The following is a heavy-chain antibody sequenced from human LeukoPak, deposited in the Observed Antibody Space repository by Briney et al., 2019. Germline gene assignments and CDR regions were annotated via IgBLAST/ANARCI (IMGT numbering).Heavy chain of an antibody. Sequence: GGSLRLSCAASGFTFSSYWTSWVRQAPGKGLEWEANIKQDGSEKYYVDSVKGRFTISRDNAKNSLYLQMNSLRAEDTAVYYCARVVDCSSTSCYRVLGYMDVWGKGTTVTISS. D-gene: IGHD2-2*01. CDR2: IKQDGSEK. J-gene: IGHJ6*03. CDR1: GFTFSSYW. CDR3: ARVVDCSSTSCYRVLGYMDV. V-gene: IGHV3-7*04.